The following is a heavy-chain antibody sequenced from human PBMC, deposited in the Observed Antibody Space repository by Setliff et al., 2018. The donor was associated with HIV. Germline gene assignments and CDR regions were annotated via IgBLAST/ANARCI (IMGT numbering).Heavy chain of an antibody. CDR2: ICDSGRNT. Sequence: SETLSLTCSVSDDSIRSSHWNWVRLPPGKGLEWIGVICDSGRNTDYNPSLKSRVSMSIDTSENQFSLKLSSVTAADTAVYYCARAPYVSGSFGWFDSWGQGTLVTVSS. J-gene: IGHJ5*01. CDR1: DDSIRSSH. V-gene: IGHV4-59*12. D-gene: IGHD3-10*01. CDR3: ARAPYVSGSFGWFDS.